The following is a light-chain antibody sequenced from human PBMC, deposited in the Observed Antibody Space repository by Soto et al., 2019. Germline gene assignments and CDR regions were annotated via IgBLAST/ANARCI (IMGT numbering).Light chain of an antibody. CDR3: RLYGGRNTYV. J-gene: IGLJ1*01. CDR1: NSDVGSYNL. Sequence: QSALTQPASVSGSPGQSITISCTGTNSDVGSYNLVSWYQQHPGKAPKVMIYEVSKRPSGVPNRFSGSKSGNTASLTISGLQAEDRADYYFRLYGGRNTYVFGTGTKLTVL. V-gene: IGLV2-23*02. CDR2: EVS.